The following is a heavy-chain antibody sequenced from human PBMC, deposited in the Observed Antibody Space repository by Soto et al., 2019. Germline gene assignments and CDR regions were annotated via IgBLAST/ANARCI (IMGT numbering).Heavy chain of an antibody. J-gene: IGHJ5*02. V-gene: IGHV1-24*01. D-gene: IGHD2-2*01. CDR1: GYTLSEVS. CDR3: AIAAYCSGATCYSGYNWFDP. CDR2: FDPENDET. Sequence: ASVKVSCKVSGYTLSEVSIHWVWQTPGKGLEWMGGFDPENDETSYAQKFQGRVTLTEDTSTDTAYLELSSLRSEDTAIYYCAIAAYCSGATCYSGYNWFDPWAREPRSPSPQ.